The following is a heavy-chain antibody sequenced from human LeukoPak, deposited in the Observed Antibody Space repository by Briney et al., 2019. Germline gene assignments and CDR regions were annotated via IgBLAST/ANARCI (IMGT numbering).Heavy chain of an antibody. Sequence: SVKVSCKASGGTFSSYAISWVRQAPGQGLEWMGGIIPIFGTANYAQKFQGRVTITVDESTSTAYMELSSLRSEDTAVYYCARDRCSSTSCYPMRDAFDIWGQGTMVTVSS. D-gene: IGHD2-2*01. J-gene: IGHJ3*02. CDR3: ARDRCSSTSCYPMRDAFDI. CDR1: GGTFSSYA. CDR2: IIPIFGTA. V-gene: IGHV1-69*01.